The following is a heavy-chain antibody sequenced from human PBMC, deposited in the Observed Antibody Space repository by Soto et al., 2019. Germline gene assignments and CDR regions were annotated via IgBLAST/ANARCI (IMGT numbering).Heavy chain of an antibody. D-gene: IGHD6-19*01. V-gene: IGHV3-13*01. CDR3: APESHIAVTGISYFDY. J-gene: IGHJ4*02. CDR1: GFTFSSYD. CDR2: IGTAGDT. Sequence: GGSLRLSCAASGFTFSSYDMHWVRQATGKGLEWVSAIGTAGDTYYPGSVKGRFTISRDNAKNSLYLQMNSLRAEDTAVYYCAPESHIAVTGISYFDYWGQGTLVTVSS.